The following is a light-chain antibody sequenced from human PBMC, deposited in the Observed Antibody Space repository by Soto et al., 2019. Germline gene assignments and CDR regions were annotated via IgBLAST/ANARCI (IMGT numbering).Light chain of an antibody. V-gene: IGLV3-21*02. CDR1: NIGRKS. Sequence: SYELTQPPSVSVAPGQTARITCGGSNIGRKSVHWYQQKPGQPPRTLILNIESRPSGVPERFSGTIIGRRAALTITGAQSEDESDYYCMLCVATGVWVFGGGTKLTVL. J-gene: IGLJ3*02. CDR3: MLCVATGVWV. CDR2: NI.